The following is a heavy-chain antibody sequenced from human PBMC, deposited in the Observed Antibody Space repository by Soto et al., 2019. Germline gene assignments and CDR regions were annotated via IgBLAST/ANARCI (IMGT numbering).Heavy chain of an antibody. D-gene: IGHD3-16*01. CDR2: MSYDGSNK. Sequence: QVQLVESGGGVVQPGRSLRISCAASGFTFSSYAMHWVRRAPGKGLEWMAVMSYDGSNKYYADSVKGRFTISRDNSKNTLYLQMNSLRPEATALYYCARDGGAYWGQGTLVIVSS. CDR3: ARDGGAY. J-gene: IGHJ4*02. V-gene: IGHV3-30-3*01. CDR1: GFTFSSYA.